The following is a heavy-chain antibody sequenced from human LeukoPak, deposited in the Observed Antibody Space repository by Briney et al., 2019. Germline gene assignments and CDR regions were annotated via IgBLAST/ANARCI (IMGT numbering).Heavy chain of an antibody. V-gene: IGHV4-34*01. CDR2: ISHSGST. D-gene: IGHD2-15*01. J-gene: IGHJ5*02. CDR1: GGSFSGYY. Sequence: SETLSLTCAVYGGSFSGYYWSWIRQSPGKGLEWIGEISHSGSTNYNPPLKSRVTMSVDTSKNQFSLKLSSVTAADTAVYYCARDPYCSGGSCYLNWFDPWGQGTLVTVSS. CDR3: ARDPYCSGGSCYLNWFDP.